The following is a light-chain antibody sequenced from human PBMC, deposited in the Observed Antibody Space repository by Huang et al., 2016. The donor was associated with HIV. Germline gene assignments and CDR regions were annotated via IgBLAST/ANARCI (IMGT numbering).Light chain of an antibody. CDR1: QSISSW. CDR2: KSS. Sequence: DIQMTQAPSTLSAYVGDRVNITCRASQSISSWLAWYHQKPGKAPKLLIYKSSTLEDGVPSRFSGSASGTEFTLTISSLQPDDFATYYCQQYKNYWTFGQGTKVEIK. V-gene: IGKV1-5*03. J-gene: IGKJ1*01. CDR3: QQYKNYWT.